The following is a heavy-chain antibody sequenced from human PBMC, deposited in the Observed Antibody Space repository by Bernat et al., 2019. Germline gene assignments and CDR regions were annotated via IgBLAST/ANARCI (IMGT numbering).Heavy chain of an antibody. CDR1: GGTFSSYA. CDR3: ATSFMITFGGVSMHDAFDI. Sequence: QVQLVQSGAEVKKPGSSVKVSCKASGGTFSSYAISWVRQAPGQGLEWMGGIIPIFGTANYAQKFQVRVPITADESTSTAYMELSSLRSEDTAVYYCATSFMITFGGVSMHDAFDIWGQGKMVTVSS. J-gene: IGHJ3*02. CDR2: IIPIFGTA. D-gene: IGHD3-16*01. V-gene: IGHV1-69*01.